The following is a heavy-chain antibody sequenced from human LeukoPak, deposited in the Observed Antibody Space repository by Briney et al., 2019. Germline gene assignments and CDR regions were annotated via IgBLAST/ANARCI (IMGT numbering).Heavy chain of an antibody. Sequence: PGGSLRLSCAASGFTVSNNYMNWVRQAPGKGLEWVSLTYSGGTTYYADSVKGRFTISRDGSRNTLYLQMNSLRVEDTAVYYCARDPPAVTANTYGWGQGTLVTISS. CDR2: TYSGGTT. CDR1: GFTVSNNY. V-gene: IGHV3-66*01. CDR3: ARDPPAVTANTYG. J-gene: IGHJ4*02. D-gene: IGHD5-18*01.